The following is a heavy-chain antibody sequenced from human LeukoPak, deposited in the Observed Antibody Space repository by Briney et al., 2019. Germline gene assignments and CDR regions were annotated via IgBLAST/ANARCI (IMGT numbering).Heavy chain of an antibody. CDR3: ARGPSGYHNT. CDR1: GFTFSSTG. D-gene: IGHD5-12*01. V-gene: IGHV3-30*03. CDR2: ISYDGSSK. J-gene: IGHJ4*02. Sequence: GGSLRLSCTASGFTFSSTGMHWVRQAPGKGLDWVASISYDGSSKKYVDSVKGRFTISRDNSKNTLYLQMNSLRAEDTAVYYCARGPSGYHNTGGQGTLVTVSS.